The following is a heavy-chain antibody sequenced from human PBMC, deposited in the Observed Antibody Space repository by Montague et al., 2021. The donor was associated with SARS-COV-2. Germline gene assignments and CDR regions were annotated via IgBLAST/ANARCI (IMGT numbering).Heavy chain of an antibody. Sequence: TLSLTCTVSGVSITSDIYFWHWFRQPAGKGLEWIGRVYPLATXXYXXXXRSRLTLAFDTSKNQISLNLTSVTAADAAVYYCASYDFWSGYTDDPWGPGIRVTVSS. J-gene: IGHJ5*02. D-gene: IGHD3-3*01. CDR3: ASYDFWSGYTDDP. CDR2: VYPLATX. V-gene: IGHV4-61*02. CDR1: GVSITSDIYF.